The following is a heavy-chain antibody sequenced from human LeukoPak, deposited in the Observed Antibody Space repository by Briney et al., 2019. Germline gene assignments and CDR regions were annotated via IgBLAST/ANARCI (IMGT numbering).Heavy chain of an antibody. V-gene: IGHV3-53*01. J-gene: IGHJ6*02. CDR3: ARGHSSSWFLALVGYGMDV. D-gene: IGHD6-13*01. CDR2: IYSGGST. Sequence: GGSLRLSCAASGFTVSSNYMSWVRQAPGKGLEWVSVIYSGGSTYYADSVKGRFTISRDNSKNTLYLQMNSLRAEDTAVYYCARGHSSSWFLALVGYGMDVWGQGTTVTVSS. CDR1: GFTVSSNY.